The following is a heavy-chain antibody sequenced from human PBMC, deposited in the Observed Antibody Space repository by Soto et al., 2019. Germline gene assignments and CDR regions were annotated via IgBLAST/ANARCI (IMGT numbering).Heavy chain of an antibody. Sequence: GGSLRLSCAASGFTFSSYGMHWVRQAPGKGLEWVAVISYDGSNKYYADSVKGRFTISRDNSKNTLYLQMNSLRAEDTAVYYCAKVADYYDTPHGMDVWGQGTTVTVSS. CDR3: AKVADYYDTPHGMDV. J-gene: IGHJ6*02. D-gene: IGHD3-22*01. CDR1: GFTFSSYG. CDR2: ISYDGSNK. V-gene: IGHV3-30*18.